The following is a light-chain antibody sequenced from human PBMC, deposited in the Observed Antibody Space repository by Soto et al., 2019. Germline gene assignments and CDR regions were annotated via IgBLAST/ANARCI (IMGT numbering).Light chain of an antibody. Sequence: DIQMTQFPSALSASVGDRVTITCRASQSVNIWLAWYQQKPGKAPKLLISEASTVETGVPARFSGSGSGTQFTLTISSLQPDDLATYYCQQYNNLWTFGQGTKVQIK. CDR3: QQYNNLWT. CDR1: QSVNIW. V-gene: IGKV1-5*03. CDR2: EAS. J-gene: IGKJ1*01.